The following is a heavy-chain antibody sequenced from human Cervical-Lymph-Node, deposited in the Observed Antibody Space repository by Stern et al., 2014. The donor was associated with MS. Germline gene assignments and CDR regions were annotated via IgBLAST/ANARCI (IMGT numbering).Heavy chain of an antibody. CDR2: ISYGGWP. D-gene: IGHD3-22*01. Sequence: QVQLQESGPGLVKPWETLSLTCTVCGGSITSTNDQWDWIRQSPGKGLEWIGTISYGGWPVDTDSLKSRVIMSVDTSKNQFSLKLTSVTAADTAVYFCARRRGDGRGYHYFDYWGQGALVTVSS. CDR3: ARRRGDGRGYHYFDY. V-gene: IGHV4-39*01. J-gene: IGHJ4*02. CDR1: GGSITSTNDQ.